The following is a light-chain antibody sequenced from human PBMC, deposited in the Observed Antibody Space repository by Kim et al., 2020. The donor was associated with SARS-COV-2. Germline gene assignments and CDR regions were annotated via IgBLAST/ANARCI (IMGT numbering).Light chain of an antibody. J-gene: IGKJ5*01. Sequence: ASVGDTVTLTCRANQSISTNLNWYKHKLGKAPKLLVYAASTLQSGGPSRFSGSGSGTAFTLTISGLRPEDFASYSCQQSLSLPITFGQGTRLEIK. CDR2: AAS. V-gene: IGKV1-39*01. CDR3: QQSLSLPIT. CDR1: QSISTN.